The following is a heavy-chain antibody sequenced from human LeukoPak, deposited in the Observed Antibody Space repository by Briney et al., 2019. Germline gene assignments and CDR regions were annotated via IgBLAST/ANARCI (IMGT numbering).Heavy chain of an antibody. J-gene: IGHJ3*02. Sequence: ASVKVSCKASGYTFTGYYMHCERQAPGQGLEWMGWINPNTGGTNYAQKFQGRVTMTRDTSISTAYMELSRLTSDDTAFYYCARGGVAAAGPYAFDIWGQGTMVTVSS. CDR1: GYTFTGYY. D-gene: IGHD6-13*01. V-gene: IGHV1-2*02. CDR3: ARGGVAAAGPYAFDI. CDR2: INPNTGGT.